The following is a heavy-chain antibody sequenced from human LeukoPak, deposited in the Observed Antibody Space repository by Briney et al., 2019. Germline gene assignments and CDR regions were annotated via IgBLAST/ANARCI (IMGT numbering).Heavy chain of an antibody. CDR3: ARDPGSSSFDL. D-gene: IGHD6-13*01. V-gene: IGHV3-7*01. J-gene: IGHJ4*02. Sequence: PGGSLRLSCAASGFSFSTYWMSWVRQTPEKVLEFVANIDQDGSVRNYMDSLKGRCTISRDNAKKSLYLEINSLRADDTAVYYCARDPGSSSFDLWGRGALVTVSS. CDR2: IDQDGSVR. CDR1: GFSFSTYW.